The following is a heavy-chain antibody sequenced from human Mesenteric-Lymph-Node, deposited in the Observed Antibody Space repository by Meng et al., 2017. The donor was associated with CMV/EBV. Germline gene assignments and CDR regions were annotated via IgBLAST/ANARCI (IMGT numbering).Heavy chain of an antibody. J-gene: IGHJ5*02. CDR3: ARTYRSSWFIDH. CDR1: SYSISSRNW. D-gene: IGHD6-13*01. V-gene: IGHV4-28*02. CDR2: IYYSGSI. Sequence: TCDVSSYSISSRNWWGWIRQPPGKGLEWIGYIYYSGSINHNPSLKSRVTMSVDTSKNQFSLKLSSVTAVDTAVYYCARTYRSSWFIDHWGQGTLVTVSS.